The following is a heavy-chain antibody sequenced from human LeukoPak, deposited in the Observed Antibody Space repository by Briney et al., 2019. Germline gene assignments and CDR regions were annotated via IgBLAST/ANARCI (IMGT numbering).Heavy chain of an antibody. CDR3: AREMATIPPYFDY. CDR1: GFTFSSYG. V-gene: IGHV3-30*02. Sequence: GGSLRLSCAASGFTFSSYGMHWVRQAPGKGLEWVAFIRYDGSNKFYADSVKGRFTISRDNSKNTLYLEMNSLRPEDTAVYYCAREMATIPPYFDYWGQGTLVTVSS. D-gene: IGHD5-24*01. CDR2: IRYDGSNK. J-gene: IGHJ4*02.